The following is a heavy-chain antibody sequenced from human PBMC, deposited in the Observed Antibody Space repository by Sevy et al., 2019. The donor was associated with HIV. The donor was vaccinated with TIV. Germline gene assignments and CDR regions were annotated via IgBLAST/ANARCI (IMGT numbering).Heavy chain of an antibody. D-gene: IGHD5-18*01. V-gene: IGHV1-69*13. CDR1: GDTFSTNS. CDR2: LIPVLVAS. CDR3: ARERVDTSMVSFDF. Sequence: ASVKVTCKTYGDTFSTNSINWVRQAPGQGLEWLGGLIPVLVASNYAQKFRDRVTITADASTTTVYMEMSGLKSDDTAVYYCARERVDTSMVSFDFWGQRTLVTVSS. J-gene: IGHJ4*02.